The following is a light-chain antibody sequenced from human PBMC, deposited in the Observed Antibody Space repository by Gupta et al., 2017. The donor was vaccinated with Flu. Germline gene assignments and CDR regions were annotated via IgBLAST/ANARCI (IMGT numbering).Light chain of an antibody. CDR2: EVS. J-gene: IGLJ1*01. CDR3: CSYTITTPYV. Sequence: QSALTQPASVSGSPGQSITISCTGTSSDLGDYNYVSWYQQHPGKAPKLMIYEVSNRPSGVSNRFSGSKSGNTASLTISGLQAEDEADYYCCSYTITTPYVFGTGTKVTVL. CDR1: SSDLGDYNY. V-gene: IGLV2-14*01.